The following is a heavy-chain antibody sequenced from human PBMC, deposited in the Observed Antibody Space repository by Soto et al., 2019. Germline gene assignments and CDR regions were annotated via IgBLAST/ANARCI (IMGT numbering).Heavy chain of an antibody. V-gene: IGHV3-23*01. CDR2: IRGDGGQT. Sequence: PGGSLRLSCTASGFTFTSYGMGWVRQAPGKGLQWVSTIRGDGGQTHYTDSVKGRFSISRDNSKNTVYLQMDSLRAEDTAMYFCARDVGLDSDDFFAYWGXGTQVNVSS. J-gene: IGHJ4*02. CDR1: GFTFTSYG. CDR3: ARDVGLDSDDFFAY. D-gene: IGHD3-9*01.